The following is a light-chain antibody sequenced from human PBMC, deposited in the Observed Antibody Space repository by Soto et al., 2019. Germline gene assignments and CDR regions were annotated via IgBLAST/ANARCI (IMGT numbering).Light chain of an antibody. V-gene: IGKV3-20*01. CDR3: QQFLSSSCT. J-gene: IGKJ2*02. CDR2: GAS. CDR1: QRVSSNY. Sequence: EIVLTQSPGTLSLSPGERATLSCRASQRVSSNYLAWYQQKPGQAPSLLIYGASSRATDIPDRFSGSGSGTEFTLTISRLEPEDSAVYYCQQFLSSSCTFGQGTKLEI.